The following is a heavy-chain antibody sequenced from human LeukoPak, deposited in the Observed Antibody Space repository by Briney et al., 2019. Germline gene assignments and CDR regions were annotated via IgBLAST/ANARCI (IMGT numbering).Heavy chain of an antibody. CDR3: ARGGIADLNWFDP. J-gene: IGHJ5*02. V-gene: IGHV4-34*01. CDR1: GGSFSGYY. CDR2: INHSGST. D-gene: IGHD6-13*01. Sequence: PSETLSLTCAVYGGSFSGYYWSWIRQPPGKGLEWIGEINHSGSTNYNPSLKSRATISVDTSKNQFSLKLSSVTAADTAVYYCARGGIADLNWFDPWGQGTLVTVSS.